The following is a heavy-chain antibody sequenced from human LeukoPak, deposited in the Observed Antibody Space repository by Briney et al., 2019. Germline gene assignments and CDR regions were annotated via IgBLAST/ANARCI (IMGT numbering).Heavy chain of an antibody. J-gene: IGHJ4*02. Sequence: GGSLRLSCAASGFTFDDYAMHWVRQAPGKGLEWVSYISSSSSTIYYADSVKGRFTISRDNAKNSLNLQMNSLRAEDTAVYYCARERGPIDSWGQGTLVTVSS. CDR1: GFTFDDYA. CDR3: ARERGPIDS. D-gene: IGHD3-10*01. V-gene: IGHV3-48*04. CDR2: ISSSSSTI.